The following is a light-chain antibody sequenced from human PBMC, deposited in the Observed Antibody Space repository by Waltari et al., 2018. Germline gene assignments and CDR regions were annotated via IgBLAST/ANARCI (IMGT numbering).Light chain of an antibody. CDR3: QQYNRWPPIT. CDR2: DAS. Sequence: EVVMTQSPDTLSASPGGSATLSCRASQSIATNFAWYQQRRGQAPRLLIFDASTRATSISGRFSGSGSGTEFTLTISSLQSDDSAVYYCQQYNRWPPITFGQGTRLEIK. J-gene: IGKJ5*01. CDR1: QSIATN. V-gene: IGKV3-15*01.